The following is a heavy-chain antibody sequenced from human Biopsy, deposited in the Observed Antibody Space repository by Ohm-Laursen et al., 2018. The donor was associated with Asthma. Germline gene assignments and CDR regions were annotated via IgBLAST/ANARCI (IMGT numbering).Heavy chain of an antibody. D-gene: IGHD3-10*01. Sequence: GSSVKVSCKTSGYTFNSAGITWVRQAPGQGLEWMGWISVYNGNTKVAQKLQDRVTIITDTSTSTAYMELRSLRSDDTAVYFCARAADYSHYYGIDVWGQGTTVTVS. J-gene: IGHJ6*02. CDR3: ARAADYSHYYGIDV. CDR1: GYTFNSAG. V-gene: IGHV1-18*01. CDR2: ISVYNGNT.